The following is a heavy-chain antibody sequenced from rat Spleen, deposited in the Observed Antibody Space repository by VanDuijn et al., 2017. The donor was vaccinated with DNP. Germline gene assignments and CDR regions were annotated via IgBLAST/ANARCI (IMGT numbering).Heavy chain of an antibody. CDR3: AREGIYNNYFDY. CDR2: ISYDGSST. CDR1: GFTFSNYG. Sequence: EVQLVESGGGLVQPGRSLKLSCAASGFTFSNYGMAWVRQAPTKGLEWVATISYDGSSTYYRDSVKGRFTISRDNAKSTLYLQMNSLRSEDTATYYCAREGIYNNYFDYWGQGVMVTVSS. V-gene: IGHV5-29*01. J-gene: IGHJ2*01. D-gene: IGHD1-10*01.